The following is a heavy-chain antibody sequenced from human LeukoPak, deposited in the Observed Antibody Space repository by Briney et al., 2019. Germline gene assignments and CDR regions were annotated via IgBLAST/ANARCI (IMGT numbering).Heavy chain of an antibody. CDR1: GDSISSGGYY. V-gene: IGHV4-31*03. Sequence: SQTLSLTCTVSGDSISSGGYYWSWLRQHPGKGLEWIGYTYGSNNYNPALTSRLTISVDTSNNQISLKLRSVTAADTAVYYCAREQGRLIDYWGQGALVTVSS. CDR2: TYGSN. CDR3: AREQGRLIDY. J-gene: IGHJ4*02.